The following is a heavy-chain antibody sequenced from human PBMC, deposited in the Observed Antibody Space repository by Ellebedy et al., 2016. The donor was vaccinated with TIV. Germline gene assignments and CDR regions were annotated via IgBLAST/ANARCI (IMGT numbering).Heavy chain of an antibody. CDR1: GFPFSAYG. CDR3: TRDQATVEEVAFEY. V-gene: IGHV3-30*02. Sequence: GGSLRLSCAASGFPFSAYGMHWIRQAPGKGLEWVTFITYDGGDKHYGDSVKGRFTISRDNSNNTLSLQMNGLRSDDTAVYYCTRDQATVEEVAFEYWGQGTLVTVSS. CDR2: ITYDGGDK. D-gene: IGHD4-23*01. J-gene: IGHJ4*02.